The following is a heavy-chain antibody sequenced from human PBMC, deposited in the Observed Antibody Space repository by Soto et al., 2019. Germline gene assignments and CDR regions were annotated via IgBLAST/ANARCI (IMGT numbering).Heavy chain of an antibody. CDR1: GFTFSNFE. V-gene: IGHV3-48*03. D-gene: IGHD2-2*01. CDR2: INTAGSTK. J-gene: IGHJ6*02. Sequence: EVQLVESGGGLVQPGGSLRLSCAASGFTFSNFEMHWVRQAPGKGLEWVSYINTAGSTKYYAESVKGRFTISRDNARKSLFLQMNSLRAEDTAVYYCARAECSTPNCLTAYYSYGLDVWGQGTTVTVSS. CDR3: ARAECSTPNCLTAYYSYGLDV.